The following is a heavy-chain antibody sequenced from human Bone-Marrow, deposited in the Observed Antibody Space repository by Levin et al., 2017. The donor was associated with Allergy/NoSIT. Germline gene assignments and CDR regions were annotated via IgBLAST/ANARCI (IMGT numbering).Heavy chain of an antibody. J-gene: IGHJ5*02. CDR3: ARGEYYGSGDNWFDP. Sequence: GGSLRLSCAASGFTFDDFGLGWVRQAPGKGLEWVSGITWNGGSTGYADSVKGRFTISRDNAKNSLYLQMNSLRAEDTALYYCARGEYYGSGDNWFDPWGQGTLVTVSS. CDR2: ITWNGGST. D-gene: IGHD3-10*01. CDR1: GFTFDDFG. V-gene: IGHV3-20*04.